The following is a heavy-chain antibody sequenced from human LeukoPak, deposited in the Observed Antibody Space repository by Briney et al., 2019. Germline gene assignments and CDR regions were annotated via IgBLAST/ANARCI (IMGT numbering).Heavy chain of an antibody. CDR1: GYTFTGYY. CDR3: ARGQVRGVTLAPLDY. CDR2: INPNSGGT. V-gene: IGHV1-2*02. Sequence: ASVKVSCKASGYTFTGYYMHWVRQAPGQGLEWMGWINPNSGGTNYAQKFQGRVTMTRDTSISTAYMELSRLRSDDTAVYYCARGQVRGVTLAPLDYWGQGTPVTVSS. J-gene: IGHJ4*02. D-gene: IGHD3-10*01.